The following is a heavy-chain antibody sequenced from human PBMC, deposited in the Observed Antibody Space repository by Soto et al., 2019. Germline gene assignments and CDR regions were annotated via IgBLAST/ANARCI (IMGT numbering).Heavy chain of an antibody. Sequence: GASVKVSFKASGYTFTSYGISWVRQAPGQGLEWMGWISAYNGNTNYAQKLQGRVTMTTDTSTSTAYMELRSLRSDDTAVYYCASWVAVAGRGYFDYWGQGTLVTVSS. CDR3: ASWVAVAGRGYFDY. D-gene: IGHD6-19*01. J-gene: IGHJ4*02. V-gene: IGHV1-18*04. CDR1: GYTFTSYG. CDR2: ISAYNGNT.